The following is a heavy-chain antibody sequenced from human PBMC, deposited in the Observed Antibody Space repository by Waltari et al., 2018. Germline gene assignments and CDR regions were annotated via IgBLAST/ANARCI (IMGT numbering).Heavy chain of an antibody. CDR1: GYTLPSYA. CDR3: ARFPLSSGWQNCFDP. Sequence: QVQMVQSGAEVKKPGASVTVSCKASGYTLPSYAINWVRQATGQGLEWMGWMNHNSGNKGYAQKFQGRGTMTRNTSISTAYMELSSLRSEDTAVYYCARFPLSSGWQNCFDPWGQGTLVTVSS. V-gene: IGHV1-8*01. J-gene: IGHJ5*02. CDR2: MNHNSGNK. D-gene: IGHD6-19*01.